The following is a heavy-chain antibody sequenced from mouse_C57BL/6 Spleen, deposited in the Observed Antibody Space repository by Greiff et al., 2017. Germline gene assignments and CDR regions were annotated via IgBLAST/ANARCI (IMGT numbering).Heavy chain of an antibody. CDR2: IYSRSGNS. Sequence: QVQLQQSGAELARPGASVKLSCKASGYTFTSYGISWVKQRTGQGLEWIGEIYSRSGNSYYNEKFKGKATLTADKSSSTAYMELRSLTSEDSAVYFCARVDGNYAMDYWGQGTSVTVSS. CDR1: GYTFTSYG. V-gene: IGHV1-81*01. D-gene: IGHD2-1*01. J-gene: IGHJ4*01. CDR3: ARVDGNYAMDY.